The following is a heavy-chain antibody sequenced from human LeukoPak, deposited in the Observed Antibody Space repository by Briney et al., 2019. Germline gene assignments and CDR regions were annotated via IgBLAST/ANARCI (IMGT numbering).Heavy chain of an antibody. V-gene: IGHV1-8*01. CDR2: MNPNSGNT. Sequence: ASVKVSCKASGYTFTSYDINWVRQATGQGLEWMGWMNPNSGNTGYAQKFQGRVTMTRDMSTSTVYMELSSLRSEDTAVYYCARDGSVVVTAAWFDPWGQGTLVTVSS. CDR1: GYTFTSYD. D-gene: IGHD2-21*02. J-gene: IGHJ5*02. CDR3: ARDGSVVVTAAWFDP.